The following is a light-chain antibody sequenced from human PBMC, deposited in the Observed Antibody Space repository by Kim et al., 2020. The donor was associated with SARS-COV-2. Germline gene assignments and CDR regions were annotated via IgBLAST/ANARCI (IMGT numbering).Light chain of an antibody. CDR1: SSDVGGYNY. J-gene: IGLJ1*01. Sequence: QSASVSGSPGQSITISCTGTSSDVGGYNYVSWYQQHPGKAPKLMIYDVSKRPSGVSNRFSGSKSGNTASLTISGLQAEDEADYYCSSYTSSSTSPYVFGTGTKVTVL. CDR2: DVS. V-gene: IGLV2-14*01. CDR3: SSYTSSSTSPYV.